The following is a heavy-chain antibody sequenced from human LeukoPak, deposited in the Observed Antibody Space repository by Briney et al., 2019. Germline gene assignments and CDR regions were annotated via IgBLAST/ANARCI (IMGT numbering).Heavy chain of an antibody. CDR1: GESFTDYF. CDR3: ARRRLGRVPHWIDL. J-gene: IGHJ5*02. D-gene: IGHD1-26*01. Sequence: SETLSLTCAGYGESFTDYFWSWIRQTPDKGLEWIGEITRSGDTNYNPSLKSRVTFLVDTSKTQFSLILSSVTAADTAIYYCARRRLGRVPHWIDLWGQGTLVTVSS. CDR2: ITRSGDT. V-gene: IGHV4-34*01.